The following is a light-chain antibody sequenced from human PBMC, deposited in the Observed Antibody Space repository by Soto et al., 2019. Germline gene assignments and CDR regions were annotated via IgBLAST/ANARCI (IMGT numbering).Light chain of an antibody. CDR3: QQHGSSPLT. CDR1: QNIRSD. V-gene: IGKV3-20*01. CDR2: GAN. J-gene: IGKJ4*01. Sequence: DIVMTQSPATLSVSPGERATLSCRASQNIRSDLAWYQQKPGQAPRLLIYGANDRATGISDRFSGSGSGTDFTLTISRLESDDFAVYYCQQHGSSPLTFGGGTKVDIK.